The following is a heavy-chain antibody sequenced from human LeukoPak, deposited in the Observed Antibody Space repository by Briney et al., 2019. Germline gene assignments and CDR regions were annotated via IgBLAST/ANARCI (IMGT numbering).Heavy chain of an antibody. Sequence: GGSLRLSCAASGFTFSSYAMSWVRQAPGKGLEWVSAISGSGGSTYYADSVKGRFTISRDNSKNTLYLQMNSLRAEDTAVYYCARDPGDYHDSSGYYYPYWGQGTLVTVSS. CDR1: GFTFSSYA. J-gene: IGHJ4*02. D-gene: IGHD3-22*01. V-gene: IGHV3-23*01. CDR3: ARDPGDYHDSSGYYYPY. CDR2: ISGSGGST.